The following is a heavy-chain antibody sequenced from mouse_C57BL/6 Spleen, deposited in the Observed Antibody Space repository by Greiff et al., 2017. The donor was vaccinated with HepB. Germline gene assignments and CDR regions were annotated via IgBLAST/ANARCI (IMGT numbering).Heavy chain of an antibody. D-gene: IGHD2-4*01. V-gene: IGHV1-4*01. J-gene: IGHJ2*01. CDR1: GYTFTSYT. Sequence: QVQLQQSGAELARPGASVKMSCKASGYTFTSYTMHWVKQRPGQGLEWIGYINPSSGYTKYNQKFKDKATLTADKSSSTAYMQLSSLTSEDSAVYYCARRGDYDYDFDYWGQGTTLTVSS. CDR3: ARRGDYDYDFDY. CDR2: INPSSGYT.